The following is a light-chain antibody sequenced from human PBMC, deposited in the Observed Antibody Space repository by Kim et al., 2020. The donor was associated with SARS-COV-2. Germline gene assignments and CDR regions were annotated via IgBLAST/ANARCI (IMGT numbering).Light chain of an antibody. CDR3: LLHVSNTTSL. Sequence: QSALTQPASVSGSPGQSITISCTGTTNDFGVSDYVSWFQQHPGTAPKVVLYEVDKRPSGVSNRFSGSKSGNTASLTISGLQAADEADYHCLLHVSNTTSLFGGGTKVTVL. CDR2: EVD. V-gene: IGLV2-14*03. J-gene: IGLJ3*02. CDR1: TNDFGVSDY.